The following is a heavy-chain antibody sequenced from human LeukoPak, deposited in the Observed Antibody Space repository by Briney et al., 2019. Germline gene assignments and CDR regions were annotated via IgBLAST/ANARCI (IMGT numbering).Heavy chain of an antibody. D-gene: IGHD1-7*01. V-gene: IGHV4-4*09. J-gene: IGHJ4*02. Sequence: PSETLSLTCTVSGASISSYYWSLIRQPPGKGLEWIGYISTSGSTNYNPSLKSRVTISVDTSKNQFSLKLRSETITDTAIYYCARLIPVSRTTDYFDYWGQGILVTVSS. CDR2: ISTSGST. CDR1: GASISSYY. CDR3: ARLIPVSRTTDYFDY.